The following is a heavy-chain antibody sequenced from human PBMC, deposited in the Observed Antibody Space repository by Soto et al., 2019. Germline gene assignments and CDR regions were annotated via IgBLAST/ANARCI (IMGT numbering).Heavy chain of an antibody. Sequence: QVQLVQSGAEVKKPGSSVKVSCKASGGTFSSYTISWVRQAPGQGLEWMGRIIPILGIANYAQKFQGRDTITADKCTSTAYVELSSLRCEDTAVYYCASERDMGDYVDYWGQGALVTVSS. V-gene: IGHV1-69*02. CDR3: ASERDMGDYVDY. CDR1: GGTFSSYT. J-gene: IGHJ4*02. CDR2: IIPILGIA.